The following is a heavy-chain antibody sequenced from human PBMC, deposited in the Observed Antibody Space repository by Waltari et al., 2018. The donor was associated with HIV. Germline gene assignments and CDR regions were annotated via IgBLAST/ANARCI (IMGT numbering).Heavy chain of an antibody. D-gene: IGHD6-6*01. CDR3: ARAYSSSSPFYYFAMDV. V-gene: IGHV1-46*01. CDR1: GYTLTPNY. J-gene: IGHJ6*02. CDR2: INPSDGST. Sequence: QVHLVQSGAEVKKPGASVKVSCKASGYTLTPNYMHWVRQAPGQGLEWMGIINPSDGSTSYAQKFQGSVTLTRDTPTRTVYMEMSSLTSEDTAVYYCARAYSSSSPFYYFAMDVWGQGTTVTVSS.